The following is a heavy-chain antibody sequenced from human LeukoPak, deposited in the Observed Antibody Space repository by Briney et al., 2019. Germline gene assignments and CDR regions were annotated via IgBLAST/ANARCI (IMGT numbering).Heavy chain of an antibody. CDR2: ISSSSSYI. Sequence: GGSLRLSCTASGFTFSSYSMNWVRQAPGKGLEWVSSISSSSSYIYYADSVKGRFTISRDNAKNSLYLQMNSLRAEDTAVYYCARAGGGGYYDFWSGYYPPDYLGQGTLVTVSS. D-gene: IGHD3-3*01. J-gene: IGHJ4*02. V-gene: IGHV3-21*01. CDR3: ARAGGGGYYDFWSGYYPPDY. CDR1: GFTFSSYS.